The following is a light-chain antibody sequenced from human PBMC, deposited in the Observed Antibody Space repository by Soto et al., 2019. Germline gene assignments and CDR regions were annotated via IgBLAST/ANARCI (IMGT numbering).Light chain of an antibody. CDR1: QGMSNF. Sequence: DIQMTQSPSSLSASVGDRVTITCRASQGMSNFLAWYQQKPGKVPKLLIYAASTLQSGVPSRFGGSGSGTDFTLTISSLQPEDVATYYCQQYNSAPWTFGQGTKVEIK. V-gene: IGKV1-27*01. CDR3: QQYNSAPWT. J-gene: IGKJ1*01. CDR2: AAS.